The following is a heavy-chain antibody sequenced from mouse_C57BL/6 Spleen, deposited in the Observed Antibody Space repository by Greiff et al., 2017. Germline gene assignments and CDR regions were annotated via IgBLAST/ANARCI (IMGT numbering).Heavy chain of an antibody. D-gene: IGHD2-12*01. CDR3: ARGRTYSFPYVDY. J-gene: IGHJ2*01. V-gene: IGHV5-17*01. Sequence: VQLKESGGGLVKPGGSLKLSCAASGFTFSDYGMHWVRQAPEKGLEWVAYISSGSSTIYYAYTVKGRFTISRDNAKNTLFLQMTSLRSEDTAMYYCARGRTYSFPYVDYWGQGTTRTVSS. CDR1: GFTFSDYG. CDR2: ISSGSSTI.